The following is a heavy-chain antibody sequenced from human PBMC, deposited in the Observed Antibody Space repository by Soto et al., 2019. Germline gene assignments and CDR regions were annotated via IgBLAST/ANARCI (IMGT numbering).Heavy chain of an antibody. Sequence: SETLSLTCTVSGGSISSSSYYWGWIRQPPGKGLEWIGSIYYSGSTYYNPSLKSRVTISVDTSKNQFSLKLSSVTAADTAVYYCAGGTPENIWFGDAGWFDPWGQGTLVTVSS. CDR1: GGSISSSSYY. D-gene: IGHD3-10*01. CDR3: AGGTPENIWFGDAGWFDP. J-gene: IGHJ5*02. V-gene: IGHV4-39*01. CDR2: IYYSGST.